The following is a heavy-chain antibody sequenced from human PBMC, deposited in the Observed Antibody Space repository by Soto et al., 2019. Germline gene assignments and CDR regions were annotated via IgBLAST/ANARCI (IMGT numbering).Heavy chain of an antibody. CDR1: AYSISSSYS. D-gene: IGHD3-22*01. V-gene: IGHV4-38-2*01. Sequence: SETLSLTWVLAAYSISSSYSWGWLRQPPGKGLEWSGSIYHGGSTYYNRSLNSRVTLSIDMTNNHVSLILTSVTAADTAVYYCARVGPWVPYYYDSSPYTFENWFDPWGQGTLVTVSS. CDR3: ARVGPWVPYYYDSSPYTFENWFDP. CDR2: IYHGGST. J-gene: IGHJ5*02.